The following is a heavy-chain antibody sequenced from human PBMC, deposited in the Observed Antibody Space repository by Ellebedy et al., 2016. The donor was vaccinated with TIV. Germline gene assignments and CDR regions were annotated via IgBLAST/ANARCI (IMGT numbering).Heavy chain of an antibody. Sequence: GESLKISCVASGFTFKGYAIRWVRQAPGKGLEWVSGIYSGGRSTSYADSVKARFTISRDDSRSTLYLQRNSLRAEDSAVYYCAKGMVFGDGKWEIDVWGQGTTVTVSS. J-gene: IGHJ6*02. CDR2: IYSGGRST. V-gene: IGHV3-23*03. CDR1: GFTFKGYA. CDR3: AKGMVFGDGKWEIDV. D-gene: IGHD1-26*01.